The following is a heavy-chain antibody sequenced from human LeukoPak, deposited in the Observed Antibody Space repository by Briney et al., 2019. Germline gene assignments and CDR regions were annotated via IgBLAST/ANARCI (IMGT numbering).Heavy chain of an antibody. J-gene: IGHJ4*02. CDR3: AREFYDSSGYYFPY. CDR1: GGTFSSYA. Sequence: ASVKVSCKASGGTFSSYAISWVRQAPGQGLEWMGGNIPIFGTANYAQKFQGRVTITTDESTSTAYMELSSLRSEDTAVYYCAREFYDSSGYYFPYWGQGTLVTVSS. CDR2: NIPIFGTA. D-gene: IGHD3-22*01. V-gene: IGHV1-69*05.